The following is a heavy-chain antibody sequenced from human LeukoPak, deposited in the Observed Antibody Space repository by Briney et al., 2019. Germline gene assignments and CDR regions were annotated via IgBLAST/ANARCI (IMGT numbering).Heavy chain of an antibody. J-gene: IGHJ4*02. Sequence: GGSLRLSCAASGFTFSSYAMHWVRQAPGKGLEWVAVISYDGSNKYYADSVKGRFTISRDNSKNTLYLQMNSLRAEDTAVYYCAKAHGYGSGSYYTFFDYWGQGTLVTVSS. CDR2: ISYDGSNK. V-gene: IGHV3-30*07. CDR1: GFTFSSYA. CDR3: AKAHGYGSGSYYTFFDY. D-gene: IGHD3-10*01.